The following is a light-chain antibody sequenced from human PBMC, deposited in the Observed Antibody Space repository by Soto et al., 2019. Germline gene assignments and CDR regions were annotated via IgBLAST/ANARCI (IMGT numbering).Light chain of an antibody. Sequence: QSALTQPASVSGSPGQSMTISCTGTNSDVGGYNYVSWYQQHPGKAPKLMIYEVSNRPSGVSNRLSGSKSGNTASLTISGLQAEDEADYYCSSYTISNTAHWVFGGGTKLTVL. CDR3: SSYTISNTAHWV. V-gene: IGLV2-14*01. CDR1: NSDVGGYNY. CDR2: EVS. J-gene: IGLJ3*02.